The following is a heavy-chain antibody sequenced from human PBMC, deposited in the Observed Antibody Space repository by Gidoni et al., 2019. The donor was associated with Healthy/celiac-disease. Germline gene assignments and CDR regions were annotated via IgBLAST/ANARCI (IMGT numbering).Heavy chain of an antibody. D-gene: IGHD1-1*01. J-gene: IGHJ4*02. CDR3: TTDHPLEGFDC. V-gene: IGHV3-15*01. CDR1: SFTFSNAW. Sequence: EVQLVVSVGGLVKPGGSLRLSCAASSFTFSNAWMSWVRQAPGKGLEWVGRIKSKTDCGTTDYAAPVKGRFTISRDDSKNTLYLQMNSLKTEDTAVYYCTTDHPLEGFDCWGQGTLVTVSS. CDR2: IKSKTDCGTT.